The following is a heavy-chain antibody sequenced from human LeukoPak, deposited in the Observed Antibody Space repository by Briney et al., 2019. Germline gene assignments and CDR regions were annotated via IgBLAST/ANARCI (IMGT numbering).Heavy chain of an antibody. CDR1: GFTFSSYA. CDR3: AKSGNIVVVPAVEGFDY. J-gene: IGHJ4*02. Sequence: GRSLRLSCAASGFTFSSYAMHWVRQAPGKGLEWVAVISYDGSNKYYADSVKGRFTISRDNSKNTLYLQMNSLRAEDTAVYYCAKSGNIVVVPAVEGFDYWGQGTLVTVSS. V-gene: IGHV3-30-3*02. D-gene: IGHD2-2*01. CDR2: ISYDGSNK.